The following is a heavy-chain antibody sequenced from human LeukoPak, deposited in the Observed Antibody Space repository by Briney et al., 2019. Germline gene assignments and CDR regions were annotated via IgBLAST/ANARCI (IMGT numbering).Heavy chain of an antibody. CDR1: GFTFTTYW. J-gene: IGHJ4*02. CDR3: ARDLFNYYDSSGRDDY. V-gene: IGHV3-7*05. D-gene: IGHD3-22*01. Sequence: GGSLRLSCAASGFTFTTYWMSWVRQAPGKGLEWVAKIKQDVSEKYYVDSVKGRFTLSRDNAKNSLYLQMNSLRAEDTAVYYCARDLFNYYDSSGRDDYWGQGTLVTVSS. CDR2: IKQDVSEK.